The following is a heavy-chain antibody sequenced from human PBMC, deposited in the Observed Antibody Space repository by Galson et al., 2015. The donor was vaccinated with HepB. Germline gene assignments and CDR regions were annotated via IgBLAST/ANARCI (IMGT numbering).Heavy chain of an antibody. CDR1: GYTFTSYG. D-gene: IGHD6-13*01. V-gene: IGHV1-18*01. Sequence: SVKVSCKASGYTFTSYGISWVRQAPGQGLEWMGWISAYNGNTNYAQKLQGRVTMTTDTSTSTAYMELRSLRSDDTAVYYCARDDARGGYSSSWYYYYYMDVWGKGTTVTVSS. CDR2: ISAYNGNT. CDR3: ARDDARGGYSSSWYYYYYMDV. J-gene: IGHJ6*03.